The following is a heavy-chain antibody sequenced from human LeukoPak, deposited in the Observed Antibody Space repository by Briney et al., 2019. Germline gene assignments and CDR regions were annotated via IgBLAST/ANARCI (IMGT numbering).Heavy chain of an antibody. CDR1: GGSFSGYY. D-gene: IGHD5-12*01. CDR2: INHSGST. CDR3: ARGARKNIVATISVY. J-gene: IGHJ4*02. Sequence: SETLSLTCAVYGGSFSGYYWSWIRQPPGKGLEWSGEINHSGSTNYNPSLKSRVTISVDTSKNQFSLKLSSVTAADTAVYYCARGARKNIVATISVYWGQGTLVTVSS. V-gene: IGHV4-34*01.